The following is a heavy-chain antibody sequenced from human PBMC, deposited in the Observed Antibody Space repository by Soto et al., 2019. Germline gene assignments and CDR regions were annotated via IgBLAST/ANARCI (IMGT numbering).Heavy chain of an antibody. CDR3: ARGRVAVAGPFFDY. J-gene: IGHJ4*02. CDR2: INHSGST. D-gene: IGHD6-19*01. CDR1: GGSFSGYY. Sequence: PSETLSLTCAVYGGSFSGYYWSWIRQPPGKGLEWIGEINHSGSTNYNPSLKSRVTISVDTSKNQFSLKLSSVTAADTAVYYCARGRVAVAGPFFDYWGPGTLVTVSS. V-gene: IGHV4-34*01.